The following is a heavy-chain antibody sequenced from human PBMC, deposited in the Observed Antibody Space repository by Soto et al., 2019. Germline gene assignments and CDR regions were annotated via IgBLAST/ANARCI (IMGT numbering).Heavy chain of an antibody. J-gene: IGHJ5*02. D-gene: IGHD3-16*02. CDR2: IYYSGST. Sequence: PSETLSLTCTVPGVSISSYYWSWIRQPPGKGLEWIGYIYYSGSTNYNPSLKSRVTISVDTSKNQFSLKLSSVTAADTAVYYCARTLGELSLSWFDPWGQGTLVTVSS. V-gene: IGHV4-59*01. CDR3: ARTLGELSLSWFDP. CDR1: GVSISSYY.